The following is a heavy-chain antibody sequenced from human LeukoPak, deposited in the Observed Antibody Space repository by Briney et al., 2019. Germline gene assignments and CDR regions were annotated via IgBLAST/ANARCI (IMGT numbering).Heavy chain of an antibody. CDR3: AREHCGGDCFHTDGMDV. V-gene: IGHV3-66*01. CDR2: IYSGGST. D-gene: IGHD2-21*02. CDR1: GFTVSTSY. Sequence: GGSLRLSCAASGFTVSTSYIGWVRQAPGKGLEWVSVIYSGGSTYYADSVKGRFTISRDNSKNTLYLQMNSLRAEDTAVYYCAREHCGGDCFHTDGMDVWGQGTTVTVSS. J-gene: IGHJ6*02.